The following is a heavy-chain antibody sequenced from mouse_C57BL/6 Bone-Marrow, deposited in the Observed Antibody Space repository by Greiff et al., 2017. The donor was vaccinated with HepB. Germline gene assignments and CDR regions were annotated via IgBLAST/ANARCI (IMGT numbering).Heavy chain of an antibody. V-gene: IGHV5-6*02. CDR1: GFTFSSYG. J-gene: IGHJ2*01. Sequence: EVKLVESGGDLVKPGGSLKLSCAASGFTFSSYGMSWVRQTPDKRLEWVATISSGGSYTYYPDSVKGRFTISRDNAKNTLYLQMSSLKSEDTAMYYCARRWLVYWGQGTTLTVSS. CDR3: ARRWLVY. CDR2: ISSGGSYT. D-gene: IGHD2-2*01.